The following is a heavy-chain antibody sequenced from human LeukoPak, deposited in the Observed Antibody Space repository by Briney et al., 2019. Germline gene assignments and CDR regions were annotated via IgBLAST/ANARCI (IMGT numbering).Heavy chain of an antibody. CDR1: GGSISSYY. J-gene: IGHJ3*02. CDR2: IYYSGST. CDR3: ARDGYNIAGAFDI. Sequence: SQTLSLTCTVSGGSISSYYWSWIRQPPGKGPEWIGYIYYSGSTNYNPSLKSRVTISVDTSKNQYSLKLSSVTAADTAVYCCARDGYNIAGAFDIWGQGTMVTVSS. D-gene: IGHD5-24*01. V-gene: IGHV4-59*01.